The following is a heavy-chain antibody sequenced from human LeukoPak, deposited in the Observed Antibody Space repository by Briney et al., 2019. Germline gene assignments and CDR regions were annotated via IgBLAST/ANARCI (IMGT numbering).Heavy chain of an antibody. D-gene: IGHD3-9*01. CDR1: GGTFSSYA. J-gene: IGHJ4*02. V-gene: IGHV1-18*01. Sequence: ASVKVSCKASGGTFSSYAISWVRQAPGQGLEWMGWISAYNGNTNYARKLQGRVTMTIDTSTSTAYMELRSLRSDDTAVYYCARSGDILTGYSDYWGQGTLVTVSS. CDR3: ARSGDILTGYSDY. CDR2: ISAYNGNT.